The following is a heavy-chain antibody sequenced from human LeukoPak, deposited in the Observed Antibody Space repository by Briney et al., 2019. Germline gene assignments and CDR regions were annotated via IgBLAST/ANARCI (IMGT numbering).Heavy chain of an antibody. V-gene: IGHV3-23*01. CDR1: GFTFSSYA. Sequence: GGSLRLSCAASGFTFSSYAMSWVRQAPGQGLQWVSAVGTSADTYYADSVRGRFTISRDNSKNTLYLQMDSLRAEDTAIYYCTRKTPGRTPFDYWGQGILVTVSS. D-gene: IGHD2-15*01. CDR2: VGTSADT. CDR3: TRKTPGRTPFDY. J-gene: IGHJ4*02.